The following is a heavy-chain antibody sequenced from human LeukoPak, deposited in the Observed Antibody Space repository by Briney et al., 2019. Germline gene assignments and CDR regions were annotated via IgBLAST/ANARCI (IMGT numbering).Heavy chain of an antibody. Sequence: GGSLRLSCAASGFTFSSYAMSWVRQAPGKGLEWVSAISGSGGSTYYVDSVKGRFTISRDNSKNTLYLQMNSLRAEDTAVYYCAKDSRYYYGSGSYYNVHFDYWGQGALVTVSS. D-gene: IGHD3-10*01. J-gene: IGHJ4*02. V-gene: IGHV3-23*01. CDR3: AKDSRYYYGSGSYYNVHFDY. CDR2: ISGSGGST. CDR1: GFTFSSYA.